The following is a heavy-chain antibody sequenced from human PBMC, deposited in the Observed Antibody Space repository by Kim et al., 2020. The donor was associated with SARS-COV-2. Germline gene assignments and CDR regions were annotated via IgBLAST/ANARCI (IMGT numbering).Heavy chain of an antibody. V-gene: IGHV3-30*04. CDR1: GFTFSSYA. J-gene: IGHJ4*02. Sequence: GGSLRLSCAASGFTFSSYAMHWVRQAPGKGLEWVAVISYDGSNKYYADSVKGRFTISRDNSKNTLYLQMNSLRAEDTAVYYCARGPYIGSYFDYWGQGTLVTVSS. CDR3: ARGPYIGSYFDY. CDR2: ISYDGSNK. D-gene: IGHD1-26*01.